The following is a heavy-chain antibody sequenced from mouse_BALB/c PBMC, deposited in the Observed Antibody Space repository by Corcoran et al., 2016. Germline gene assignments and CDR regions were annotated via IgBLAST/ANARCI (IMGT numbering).Heavy chain of an antibody. J-gene: IGHJ4*01. CDR1: GFNIKDTY. CDR2: IDPANGNT. Sequence: EVQLQQSGAELVKPGASVKLSCTASGFNIKDTYMHWVMQRPEQGLEWIGRIDPANGNTKYDPKFQGKATITADTSSNTAYLQLSSLTSEDTAVYYCASARARWGQGTSVTVSS. V-gene: IGHV14-3*02. D-gene: IGHD3-1*01. CDR3: ASARAR.